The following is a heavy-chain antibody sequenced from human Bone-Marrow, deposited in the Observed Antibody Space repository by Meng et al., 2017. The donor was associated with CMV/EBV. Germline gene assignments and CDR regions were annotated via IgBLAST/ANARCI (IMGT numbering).Heavy chain of an antibody. D-gene: IGHD2-15*01. CDR1: GFTFSSYA. V-gene: IGHV3-30-3*01. Sequence: GESLKISCAASGFTFSSYAMHWVRQAPGKGLEWVAVISYDGSNKYYADSVKGRFTISRDNSKNTLYLQMNSLRAEDTAVYYCARVSGIECYWGYYYYGMDVWGQGTTVTVSS. CDR3: ARVSGIECYWGYYYYGMDV. CDR2: ISYDGSNK. J-gene: IGHJ6*02.